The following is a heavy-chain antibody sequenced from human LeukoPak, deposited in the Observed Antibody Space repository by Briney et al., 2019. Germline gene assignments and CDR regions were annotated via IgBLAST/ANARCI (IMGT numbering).Heavy chain of an antibody. D-gene: IGHD6-13*01. CDR3: ATGFIAAAGTDY. V-gene: IGHV1-24*01. Sequence: ASVKVSCKVSGYTLTELSMHWVRQAPGKGLEWMGGFDPEDGETIYAQKFQGRVTMTEDTSTDTAYMELSSLRSEDTAVYYCATGFIAAAGTDYWGQGTLVTVSS. CDR2: FDPEDGET. J-gene: IGHJ4*02. CDR1: GYTLTELS.